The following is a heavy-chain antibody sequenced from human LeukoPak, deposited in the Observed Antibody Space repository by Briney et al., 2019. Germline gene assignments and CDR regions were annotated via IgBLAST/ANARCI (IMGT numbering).Heavy chain of an antibody. CDR3: AKDPGTLYYYDSSGYYRLGRFDY. Sequence: GGSLRLSCAASGFTFSSYAMSWVRQAPGKGLEWVSAISGSGGSRHYADSVKGRFTISRDNSKNTLYLQMNSLRAEDTAVYYCAKDPGTLYYYDSSGYYRLGRFDYWGQGTLVTVSS. D-gene: IGHD3-22*01. J-gene: IGHJ4*02. CDR2: ISGSGGSR. CDR1: GFTFSSYA. V-gene: IGHV3-23*01.